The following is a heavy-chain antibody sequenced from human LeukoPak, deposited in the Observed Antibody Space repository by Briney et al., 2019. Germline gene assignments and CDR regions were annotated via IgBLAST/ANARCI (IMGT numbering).Heavy chain of an antibody. D-gene: IGHD3-16*01. Sequence: PSQTLSLTCTVYGDSISSGGYYWSWIRQHPGKDLEWIGYIYYRGSTCYNPSLKSRVAISVDTSKNQFSLKLSSVTAADTAVYYCARGAFGGVAIDYWGQGTLVTVSS. V-gene: IGHV4-31*03. CDR1: GDSISSGGYY. CDR2: IYYRGST. CDR3: ARGAFGGVAIDY. J-gene: IGHJ4*02.